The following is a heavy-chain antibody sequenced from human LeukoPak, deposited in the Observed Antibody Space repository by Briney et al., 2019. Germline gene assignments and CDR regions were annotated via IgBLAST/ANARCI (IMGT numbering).Heavy chain of an antibody. CDR1: GFNFRDHA. Sequence: GGSLRLSCPTSGFNFRDHAMSWVRQAPGKGPEWLSYISATTSTLYYVDSVKGRFTISRDNTKSSLYLQMNSLTVEDTAIYYCARCLWSSSRYMDSWGQGTLVTVSA. D-gene: IGHD3-3*01. CDR2: ISATTSTL. CDR3: ARCLWSSSRYMDS. V-gene: IGHV3-48*01. J-gene: IGHJ5*01.